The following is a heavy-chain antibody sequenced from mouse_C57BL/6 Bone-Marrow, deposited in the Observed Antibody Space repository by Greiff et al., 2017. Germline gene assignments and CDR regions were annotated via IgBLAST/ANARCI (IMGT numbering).Heavy chain of an antibody. V-gene: IGHV1-62-2*01. CDR1: GYTFTEYT. D-gene: IGHD2-2*01. CDR3: ARHEGRLLWLRRGYFDY. CDR2: FYPGSGSI. J-gene: IGHJ2*01. Sequence: QVQLQQSGAELVKPGASVKLSCKASGYTFTEYTIHWVKQRSGQGLEWIGWFYPGSGSIKYNEKFKDKATLTADKSSSTVYMELSRLTSEDSAVYFCARHEGRLLWLRRGYFDYWGQGTTLTVSS.